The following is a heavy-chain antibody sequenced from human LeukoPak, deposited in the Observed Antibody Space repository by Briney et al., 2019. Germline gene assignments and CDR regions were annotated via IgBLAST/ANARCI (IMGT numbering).Heavy chain of an antibody. CDR3: ARVSLVRGAPDYYFDY. CDR1: GDSISNYY. V-gene: IGHV4-4*07. J-gene: IGHJ4*02. CDR2: IYTSGST. Sequence: PSETLSLTCTVSGDSISNYYWSWIRQPAGKGLEWIGRIYTSGSTNYNPSLKSRVTMSVNTSKNQFSLKLSSVTAADTAVYYCARVSLVRGAPDYYFDYWGQGTLVTVSS. D-gene: IGHD3-10*01.